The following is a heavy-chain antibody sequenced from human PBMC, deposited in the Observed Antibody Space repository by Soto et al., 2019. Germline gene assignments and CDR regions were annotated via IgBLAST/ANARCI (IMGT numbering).Heavy chain of an antibody. CDR3: AKQGAIFTDGFDY. V-gene: IGHV3-23*01. Sequence: EVQLLESGGGLVQPGGSLRLSCAASGFTFSSYAMSWVRQAPGKGLEWVSAISGSGGSTYYADSVKGRFTISRDNSKNPLYLQMNSLRAEDTAVYYCAKQGAIFTDGFDYWGQGTLVTVSS. D-gene: IGHD3-9*01. CDR2: ISGSGGST. CDR1: GFTFSSYA. J-gene: IGHJ4*02.